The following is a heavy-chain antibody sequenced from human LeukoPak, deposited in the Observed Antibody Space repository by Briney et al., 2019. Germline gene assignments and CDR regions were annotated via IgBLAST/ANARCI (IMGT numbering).Heavy chain of an antibody. CDR1: GFTFSSYA. J-gene: IGHJ4*02. V-gene: IGHV3-23*01. D-gene: IGHD3-3*01. CDR3: ARASDFWSGYLDYFDY. CDR2: ISGSGGST. Sequence: PGGSLRLSCAASGFTFSSYAMSWVRQAPGKGLEWVSAISGSGGSTYYADSVKGRFTISRDNAKNSLYLQMNSLRDEDTAVYYCARASDFWSGYLDYFDYWGQGTLVTVSS.